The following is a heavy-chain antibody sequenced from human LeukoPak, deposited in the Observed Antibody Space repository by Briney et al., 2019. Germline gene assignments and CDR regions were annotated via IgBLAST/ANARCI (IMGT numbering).Heavy chain of an antibody. CDR2: IRAGGGNT. CDR1: GFTFSSYA. J-gene: IGHJ4*02. CDR3: AKALGEVAGTLDY. V-gene: IGHV3-23*01. Sequence: GGSLRLSCAASGFTFSSYALSWVRQAPGKGLQWVSTIRAGGGNTYCADSVKGRFTVSRDSSKNTLYLQMSSLGAEDTAVYYCAKALGEVAGTLDYWGQGTPVTVSS. D-gene: IGHD6-19*01.